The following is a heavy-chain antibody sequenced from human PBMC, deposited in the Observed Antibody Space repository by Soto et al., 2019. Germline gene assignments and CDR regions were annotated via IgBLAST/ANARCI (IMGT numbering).Heavy chain of an antibody. V-gene: IGHV3-23*01. CDR2: ISGSGSST. CDR1: GFTSTNFA. Sequence: GGSLRLSCAASGFTSTNFAMAWVRQAPGKGLEWVSAISGSGSSTFYADSVKGRFTISRDNSKNTLYLQMNSLRADDTAVYYCAKAPMSCTGGNCYGSYDFWGQGTLVTVSS. D-gene: IGHD2-15*01. J-gene: IGHJ4*02. CDR3: AKAPMSCTGGNCYGSYDF.